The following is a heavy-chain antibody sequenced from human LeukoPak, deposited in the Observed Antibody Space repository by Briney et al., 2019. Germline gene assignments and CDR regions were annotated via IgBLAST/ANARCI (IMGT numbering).Heavy chain of an antibody. Sequence: SETLSLTCAVYGGSFSGYYWSWIRQLPGKGLEWIGEINHSGSTNYNPSLKSRVTISVDTSKNQFSLKLSSVTAADTAVYYCARDRIAVAGVDYWGQGTLVTVSS. CDR1: GGSFSGYY. CDR3: ARDRIAVAGVDY. CDR2: INHSGST. D-gene: IGHD6-19*01. J-gene: IGHJ4*02. V-gene: IGHV4-34*01.